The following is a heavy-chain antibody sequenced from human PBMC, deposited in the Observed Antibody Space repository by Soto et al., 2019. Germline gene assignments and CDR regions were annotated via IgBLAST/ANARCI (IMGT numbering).Heavy chain of an antibody. V-gene: IGHV3-74*01. CDR1: GFTFSNYW. J-gene: IGHJ4*02. Sequence: PGGSLRLSCAASGFTFSNYWMHWVRQAPGKGLVWVSRINSDGSTTSHADSVKGRFTISRDNAKNTLYLQMISLRAEDTAVYYCARLPGYSTGWTPFDFWGQGTQVTVSS. D-gene: IGHD6-19*01. CDR2: INSDGSTT. CDR3: ARLPGYSTGWTPFDF.